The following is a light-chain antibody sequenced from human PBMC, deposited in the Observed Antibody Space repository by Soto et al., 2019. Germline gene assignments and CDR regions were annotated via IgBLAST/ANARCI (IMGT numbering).Light chain of an antibody. CDR1: NSDIGSYNL. V-gene: IGLV2-23*02. CDR3: CSYAGSSIFV. Sequence: QSALTQPASVSGSPGQSITISCTGSNSDIGSYNLVSWYQHHPGKAPKLMISEVIKRPSGVSNRFSGSKSVNTASLTSSGLQAEDEADYYCCSYAGSSIFVFGGGTKLTVL. J-gene: IGLJ2*01. CDR2: EVI.